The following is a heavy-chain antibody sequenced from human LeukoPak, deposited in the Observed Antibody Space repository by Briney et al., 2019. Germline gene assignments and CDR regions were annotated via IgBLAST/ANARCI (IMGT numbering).Heavy chain of an antibody. CDR2: VYYSGST. CDR3: SRENGAFSPFGY. Sequence: SETLSLTCTVSGXSIGSSDYYWGWIRQPPGKGLEWIGSVYYSGSTYHNPSLKSRVTISADTSKNHLSLSLTSVTAADTAVYYCSRENGAFSPFGYWGQGTLVTVPS. CDR1: GXSIGSSDYY. J-gene: IGHJ4*02. D-gene: IGHD2-8*01. V-gene: IGHV4-39*02.